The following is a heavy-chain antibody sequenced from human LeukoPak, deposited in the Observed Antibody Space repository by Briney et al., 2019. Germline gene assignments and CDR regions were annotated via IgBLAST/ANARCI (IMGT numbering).Heavy chain of an antibody. CDR2: IFYHGVNN. D-gene: IGHD4-17*01. CDR3: AREGPTYDDHGDSYYCYYYIDV. J-gene: IGHJ6*03. CDR1: GFTFSNYS. V-gene: IGHV3-30*04. Sequence: GGSLTLSCAASGFTFSNYSIHWVRQDPGKGLVWLSIIFYHGVNNYYAASLKGRFTLSIDNSKNPLYLQMNCLTAEDTGVYYCAREGPTYDDHGDSYYCYYYIDVWGKGTTVTVSS.